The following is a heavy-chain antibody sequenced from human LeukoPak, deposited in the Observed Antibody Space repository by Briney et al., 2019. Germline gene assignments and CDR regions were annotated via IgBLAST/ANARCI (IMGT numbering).Heavy chain of an antibody. CDR3: ARATYYYDSSGYYYRTDDAFDI. CDR1: GFTFSSYS. D-gene: IGHD3-22*01. J-gene: IGHJ3*02. V-gene: IGHV3-21*01. Sequence: PGGSLRLSCAASGFTFSSYSMNWVRQAPGKGLEWVSSISSSSSYIYYADSVKGRFTISGDNAKNSLYLQMNSLRAEDTAVYYCARATYYYDSSGYYYRTDDAFDIWGQGTMVTVSS. CDR2: ISSSSSYI.